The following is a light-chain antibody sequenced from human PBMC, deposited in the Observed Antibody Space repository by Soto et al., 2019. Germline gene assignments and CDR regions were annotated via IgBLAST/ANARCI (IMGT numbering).Light chain of an antibody. CDR2: EIN. J-gene: IGLJ1*01. Sequence: QSVLTQPPSGSGSPGQSVTISCTWTSSDVGAYDYVSWYQQHPGKAAKLMIYEINKRPSGVPDRFSGSKSGNTASLTVSGLQADYDADYYCSSFAGSNNFPDVFGTGTKPAVL. CDR3: SSFAGSNNFPDV. CDR1: SSDVGAYDY. V-gene: IGLV2-8*01.